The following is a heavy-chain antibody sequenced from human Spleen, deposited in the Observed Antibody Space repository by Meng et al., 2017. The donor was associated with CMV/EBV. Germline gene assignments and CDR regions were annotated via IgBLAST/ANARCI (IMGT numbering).Heavy chain of an antibody. V-gene: IGHV1-46*01. CDR3: ARGPSLQYQLLSYYYYYCGMDV. D-gene: IGHD2-2*01. CDR1: GYTFTSYY. CDR2: INPSGGST. J-gene: IGHJ6*02. Sequence: ASVKVSCKASGYTFTSYYMHWVRQAPGQGLEWMGIINPSGGSTSYAQKFQGRVTMTRDTSTSTVYMELSSLRSDDTAVYYCARGPSLQYQLLSYYYYYCGMDVWGQGTTVTVSS.